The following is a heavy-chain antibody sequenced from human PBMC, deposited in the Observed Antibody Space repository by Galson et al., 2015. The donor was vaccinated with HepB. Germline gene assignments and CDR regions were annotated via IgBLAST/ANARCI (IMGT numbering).Heavy chain of an antibody. Sequence: SLRLSCAASGFTFSSSWMSWVRQAPGKGLEWVANIKQDGSERYYVDSVKGRFTISRDNAKNSLSLLMNSLKTEDTAVYYCTTTVRPEDFVDYWGQGSLVTVSS. V-gene: IGHV3-7*03. CDR2: IKQDGSER. CDR3: TTTVRPEDFVDY. J-gene: IGHJ4*02. CDR1: GFTFSSSW. D-gene: IGHD1-1*01.